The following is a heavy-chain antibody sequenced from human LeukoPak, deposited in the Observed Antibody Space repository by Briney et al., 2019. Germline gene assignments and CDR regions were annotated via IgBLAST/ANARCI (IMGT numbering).Heavy chain of an antibody. D-gene: IGHD2-2*01. CDR2: MFHSGST. Sequence: SETLSLTCTVSGYSISSGYYWGWIRQPPGKGLEWIGSMFHSGSTYYNPSLKTRVTISVDTSKSQFSLKLTSVSAADTAVYHCARGRTGAAALDFWGPGTLVTVSS. CDR3: ARGRTGAAALDF. CDR1: GYSISSGYY. J-gene: IGHJ4*02. V-gene: IGHV4-38-2*02.